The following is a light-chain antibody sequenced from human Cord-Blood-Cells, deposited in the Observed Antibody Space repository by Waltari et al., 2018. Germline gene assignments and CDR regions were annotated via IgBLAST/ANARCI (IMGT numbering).Light chain of an antibody. CDR2: WAS. V-gene: IGKV4-1*01. CDR3: QQYYSTPFT. J-gene: IGKJ3*01. CDR1: KSVLYSSNNKNY. Sequence: DIVMTQSPDSLAVSLGERATINCTSSKSVLYSSNNKNYLAWYQQKPGQPPKLLIYWASTRESGVPDRFSGSGSGTDFTLTISSLQAEDVAVYYCQQYYSTPFTFGPGTKVDIK.